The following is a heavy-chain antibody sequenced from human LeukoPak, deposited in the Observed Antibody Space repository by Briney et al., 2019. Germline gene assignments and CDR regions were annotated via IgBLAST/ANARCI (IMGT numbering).Heavy chain of an antibody. V-gene: IGHV1-2*02. CDR3: AGTSGSYRAFDI. J-gene: IGHJ3*02. Sequence: ASVKVSCKASGYTFTGYYMHWVRQAPGQGLEWMGWINPNSGGTNYAQKFQGRVTMTRDTSISTAYMELSRLRPDDAAVYYCAGTSGSYRAFDIWGQGTMVTVSS. D-gene: IGHD1-26*01. CDR1: GYTFTGYY. CDR2: INPNSGGT.